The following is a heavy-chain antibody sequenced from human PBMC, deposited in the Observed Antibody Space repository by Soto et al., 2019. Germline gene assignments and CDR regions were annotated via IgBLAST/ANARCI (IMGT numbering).Heavy chain of an antibody. Sequence: PGGSLRLSCAASGLTFSSYAMSWVRQAPGKGLEWVSAISGSGGSTYYADSVKGRFTISRDNSKNTLYLQMNSLRAGDTAVYSCATHIIGVPHAATPRAGIDVRSKVTTVTDSS. CDR1: GLTFSSYA. D-gene: IGHD2-2*01. V-gene: IGHV3-23*01. J-gene: IGHJ6*04. CDR2: ISGSGGST. CDR3: ATHIIGVPHAATPRAGIDV.